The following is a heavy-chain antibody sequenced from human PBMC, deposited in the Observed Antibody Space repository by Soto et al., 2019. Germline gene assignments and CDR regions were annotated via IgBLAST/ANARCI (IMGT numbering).Heavy chain of an antibody. CDR3: AREETEKYYFDY. Sequence: SETLSLTCTVSGGSISSYYWSWIRQPPGKGLEWIGYIYYSGSTNYNPSLKSRVTISVDTSKNQFSLKLSSVTAADTAVYYCAREETEKYYFDYWGQGTLVTVSS. J-gene: IGHJ4*02. CDR1: GGSISSYY. CDR2: IYYSGST. V-gene: IGHV4-59*01.